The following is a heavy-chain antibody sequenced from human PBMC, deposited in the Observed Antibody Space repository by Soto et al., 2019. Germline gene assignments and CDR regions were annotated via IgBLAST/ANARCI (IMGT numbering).Heavy chain of an antibody. CDR1: GDRVSSNSAA. J-gene: IGHJ5*01. CDR3: ARDSSDWYDIPIWFDS. D-gene: IGHD6-19*01. Sequence: SQTLSLTCVISGDRVSSNSAAWNWIRQSPSRGLEWLGRTFYRSKWYNDYAVSVKSRITINPDTSKDQFSLQLNSVTPEDTAVYYCARDSSDWYDIPIWFDSWGRGTLVTVSS. V-gene: IGHV6-1*01. CDR2: TFYRSKWYN.